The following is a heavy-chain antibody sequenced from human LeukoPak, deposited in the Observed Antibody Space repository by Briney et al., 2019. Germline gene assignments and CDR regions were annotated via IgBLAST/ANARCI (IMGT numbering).Heavy chain of an antibody. CDR2: ISGSGGST. V-gene: IGHV3-23*01. D-gene: IGHD2-15*01. CDR1: GFTFSSCA. J-gene: IGHJ1*01. CDR3: AKLDCSGGSCYTPGGYFQH. Sequence: GGSLRLSCAASGFTFSSCAMSWVRQAPGKGLEWVSAISGSGGSTYYADSVKGRFTISRDNSKNTLYLQMDSLRAEDTAVYYCAKLDCSGGSCYTPGGYFQHWGQGTLVTVSS.